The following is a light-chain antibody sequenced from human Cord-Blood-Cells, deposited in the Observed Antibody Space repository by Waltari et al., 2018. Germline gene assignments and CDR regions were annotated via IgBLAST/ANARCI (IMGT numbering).Light chain of an antibody. Sequence: QSALTQPASVSGSPGQSITISCTGTSIDVGSYTLVSCYQQHPGKSPKLMIYEGSKRPSGVSNRFSGSKSGNTASLTISGLQAEDEADYYCCSYAGSSTYVFGTGTKVTVL. V-gene: IGLV2-23*01. CDR1: SIDVGSYTL. J-gene: IGLJ1*01. CDR3: CSYAGSSTYV. CDR2: EGS.